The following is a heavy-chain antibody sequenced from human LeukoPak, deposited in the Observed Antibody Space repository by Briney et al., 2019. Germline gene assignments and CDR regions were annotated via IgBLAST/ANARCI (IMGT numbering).Heavy chain of an antibody. J-gene: IGHJ4*02. CDR1: GGSIISGDNY. Sequence: PSQTLSLTCTVSGGSIISGDNYWSWIRQPPGKDLEWIGYIYYSGSTYYNPSLKSRVTISVDTSKNQFSLKLSSVTAVDTAVYYCARATYDDILTGHYSFDYWGQGTLVTVSS. CDR2: IYYSGST. V-gene: IGHV4-30-4*01. CDR3: ARATYDDILTGHYSFDY. D-gene: IGHD3-9*01.